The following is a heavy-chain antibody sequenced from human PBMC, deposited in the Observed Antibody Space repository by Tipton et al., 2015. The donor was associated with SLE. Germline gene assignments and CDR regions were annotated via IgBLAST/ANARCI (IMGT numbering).Heavy chain of an antibody. CDR2: IYYSGST. CDR3: ARGWGSWPYYFDY. Sequence: LRLSCTVSGGSISSYYWSWIRQPPGKGLEWIGYIYYSGSTNYNPSLKSRVTISVDTSKKQFSLKLSSVTAADTAVYYCARGWGSWPYYFDYWGQGTLVTVSS. J-gene: IGHJ4*02. V-gene: IGHV4-59*01. CDR1: GGSISSYY. D-gene: IGHD6-13*01.